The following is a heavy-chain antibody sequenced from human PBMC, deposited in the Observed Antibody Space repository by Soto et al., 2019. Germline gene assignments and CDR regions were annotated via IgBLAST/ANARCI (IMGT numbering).Heavy chain of an antibody. J-gene: IGHJ4*02. Sequence: PGGSLRLSCAASGFTVSSNYMSWVRQAPGKGLEWVSVIYSGGSTYYADSVKGRFTISRDNSKNTLYLQMNSLRAEDAAVYYCARDYYDSSGYYWGQGTLVTVS. D-gene: IGHD3-22*01. CDR1: GFTVSSNY. CDR3: ARDYYDSSGYY. V-gene: IGHV3-66*01. CDR2: IYSGGST.